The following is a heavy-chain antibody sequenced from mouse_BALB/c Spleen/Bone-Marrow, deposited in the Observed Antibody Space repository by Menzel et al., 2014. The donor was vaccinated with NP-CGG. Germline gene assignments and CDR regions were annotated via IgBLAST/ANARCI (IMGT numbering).Heavy chain of an antibody. D-gene: IGHD1-1*01. CDR3: ATYVGFAF. CDR1: GYTFTTYW. J-gene: IGHJ3*01. CDR2: INPSTGYI. Sequence: VQLQQSGAELAKPGASVKMSCKASGYTFTTYWMHWVKRRPGQGLEWIGYINPSTGYIEYNQKFKDKATLTADKSSSTAYMQLSSQTSEDSAVYYCATYVGFAFWGQGTLVTVSA. V-gene: IGHV1-7*01.